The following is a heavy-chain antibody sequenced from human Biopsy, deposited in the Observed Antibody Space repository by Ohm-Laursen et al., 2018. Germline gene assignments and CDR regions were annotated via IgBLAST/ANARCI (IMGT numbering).Heavy chain of an antibody. CDR3: ARHGDFYYDSNIVIGALDI. V-gene: IGHV4-59*08. Sequence: TLSLTWTVSGGSISSYYWSWIRQPPGKGLEWIGNIYYSGITNYNPSLKSRVSISVDTSKNQFSLKLSSVTAADTAVYYCARHGDFYYDSNIVIGALDIWGQGTMVTVSS. CDR1: GGSISSYY. J-gene: IGHJ3*02. D-gene: IGHD3-22*01. CDR2: IYYSGIT.